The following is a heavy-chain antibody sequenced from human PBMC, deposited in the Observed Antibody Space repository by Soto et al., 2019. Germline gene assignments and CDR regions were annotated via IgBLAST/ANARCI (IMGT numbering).Heavy chain of an antibody. Sequence: QVQLVQSGAEVKKPGSSVKVSCKASGGTFSSYAISWVRQAPGQGLEWMGGIIPILGTANYAQKFQGRVTITADESTGTAYMELGSLRSEDTAVYYCARGYSSSWAYYFDYWGQGTLVTVSS. CDR3: ARGYSSSWAYYFDY. D-gene: IGHD6-13*01. CDR2: IIPILGTA. V-gene: IGHV1-69*12. CDR1: GGTFSSYA. J-gene: IGHJ4*02.